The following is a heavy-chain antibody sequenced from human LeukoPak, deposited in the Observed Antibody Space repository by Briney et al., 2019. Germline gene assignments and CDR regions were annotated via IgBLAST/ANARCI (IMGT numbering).Heavy chain of an antibody. CDR1: GFTVSSNY. J-gene: IGHJ4*02. D-gene: IGHD3-16*01. CDR3: AKAFGGGGPGVMGFDY. CDR2: IYSSGST. Sequence: GGSLRLSCAASGFTVSSNYMSWVRQAPGKGLEWVSVIYSSGSTYYADSVKGRFTISRDNSKNTLYLQMNSLRAEDTAVYYCAKAFGGGGPGVMGFDYWGQGPLSPSPQ. V-gene: IGHV3-53*01.